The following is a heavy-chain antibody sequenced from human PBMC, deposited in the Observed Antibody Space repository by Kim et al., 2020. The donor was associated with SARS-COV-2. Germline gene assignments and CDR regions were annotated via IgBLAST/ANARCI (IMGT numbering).Heavy chain of an antibody. CDR2: IIPIFGTA. V-gene: IGHV1-69*13. CDR1: GGTFSSYA. J-gene: IGHJ5*02. Sequence: SVKVSCKASGGTFSSYAISWVRQAPGQGLEWMGGIIPIFGTANYAQKFQGRVTITADESTSTAYMELSSLRSEDTAVYYCARDRLPAAIPPAQYNWFDPWGQGTLVTVSS. D-gene: IGHD2-2*02. CDR3: ARDRLPAAIPPAQYNWFDP.